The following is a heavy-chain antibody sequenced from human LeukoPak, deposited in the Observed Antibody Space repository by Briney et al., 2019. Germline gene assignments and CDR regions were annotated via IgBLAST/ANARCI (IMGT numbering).Heavy chain of an antibody. CDR1: GGSISSYY. J-gene: IGHJ6*02. CDR3: ATQTRYSSYYYYYGMDV. V-gene: IGHV4-34*01. CDR2: INHSGST. D-gene: IGHD5-18*01. Sequence: SETLSLTCTVSGGSISSYYWSWIRQPPGKGLEWIGEINHSGSTNYNPSLKSRVTVSVDTSKNQFSLKLSSVTAADTAVYYCATQTRYSSYYYYYGMDVWGQGTTVTVSS.